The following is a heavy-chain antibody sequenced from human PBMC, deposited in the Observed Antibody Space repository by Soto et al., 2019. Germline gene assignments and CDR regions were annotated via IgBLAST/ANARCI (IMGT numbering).Heavy chain of an antibody. CDR3: ARDFTYGSGSYLYYYGMDV. Sequence: PGGSLRLSCAASGFTVSSNYMSWVRQAPGKGLEWVSVIYSGGSTYYADSVKGRFTISRDNSKNTLYLQMNSLRAEDTAVYYCARDFTYGSGSYLYYYGMDVWGQGTTLTVSS. J-gene: IGHJ6*02. V-gene: IGHV3-66*01. CDR2: IYSGGST. CDR1: GFTVSSNY. D-gene: IGHD3-10*01.